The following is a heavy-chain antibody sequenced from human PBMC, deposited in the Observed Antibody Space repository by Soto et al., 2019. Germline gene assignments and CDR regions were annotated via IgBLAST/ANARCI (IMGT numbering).Heavy chain of an antibody. V-gene: IGHV1-46*01. CDR3: ARNLAAVDY. Sequence: QVQLVQSGAEVKKPGASVKVSCKASGYTFTNSYIHWVRQAPGQGLEWMALLNPNGGSTNYAQNFPGRVTVTRDTSTSTVYMELTSLTSEDTAVYYCARNLAAVDYWGQGTLVTVSS. CDR1: GYTFTNSY. D-gene: IGHD6-13*01. J-gene: IGHJ4*02. CDR2: LNPNGGST.